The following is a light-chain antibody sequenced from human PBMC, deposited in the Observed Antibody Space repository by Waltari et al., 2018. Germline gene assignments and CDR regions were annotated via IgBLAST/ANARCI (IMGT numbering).Light chain of an antibody. Sequence: EIVLTQSPATLSLSPGERATLSCRASQSVYSFLAWYQHKPGQAPRLLIFDVLNRATGIPARFSGSGSGTDFTLTISSLEPEDFAVYYCQQRSDWLVTFGGGTRVEIK. V-gene: IGKV3-11*01. J-gene: IGKJ4*01. CDR1: QSVYSF. CDR3: QQRSDWLVT. CDR2: DVL.